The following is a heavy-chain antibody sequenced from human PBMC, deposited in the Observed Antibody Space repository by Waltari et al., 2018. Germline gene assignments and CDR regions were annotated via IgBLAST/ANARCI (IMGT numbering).Heavy chain of an antibody. CDR2: INHSGST. D-gene: IGHD1-26*01. CDR3: ASIVGATDPRGALDI. J-gene: IGHJ3*02. Sequence: QVQLQQWGAGLLKPSETLSLTCAVYGGSFSGYYWSWIRQPPGKGLEWIGEINHSGSTNYNPSLKSRVTISVDTSKNQFSLKLSSVTAADTAVYYCASIVGATDPRGALDIWGQGTMVTVSS. CDR1: GGSFSGYY. V-gene: IGHV4-34*01.